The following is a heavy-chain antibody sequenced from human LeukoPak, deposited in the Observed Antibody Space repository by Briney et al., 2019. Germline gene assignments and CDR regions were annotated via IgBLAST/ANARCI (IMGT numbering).Heavy chain of an antibody. Sequence: ASVKVSCKASGYTFTSYGISWVRQAPGQGLEWMGWISAYNGNTNYAQKLQGRVTMTTDTSTSTAYMELRSLRSGDTAVYYCARDGLMITFGGVIVNSRYYYMDVWGKGTTVTVSS. D-gene: IGHD3-16*02. J-gene: IGHJ6*03. CDR2: ISAYNGNT. CDR1: GYTFTSYG. CDR3: ARDGLMITFGGVIVNSRYYYMDV. V-gene: IGHV1-18*01.